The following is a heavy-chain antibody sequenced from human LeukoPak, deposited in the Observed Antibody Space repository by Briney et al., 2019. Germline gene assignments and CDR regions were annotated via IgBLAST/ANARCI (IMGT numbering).Heavy chain of an antibody. CDR2: ISSSSSYI. Sequence: GGSLSLSCAASGFTFSSYSMNWVRQAPGKGLEWVSSISSSSSYIYYADSVKGRFTISRDNAKNSLYLQMNSLRAEDTAVYYCARDRGAAFDYWGQGTLVTVSS. J-gene: IGHJ4*02. V-gene: IGHV3-21*01. CDR1: GFTFSSYS. D-gene: IGHD3-10*01. CDR3: ARDRGAAFDY.